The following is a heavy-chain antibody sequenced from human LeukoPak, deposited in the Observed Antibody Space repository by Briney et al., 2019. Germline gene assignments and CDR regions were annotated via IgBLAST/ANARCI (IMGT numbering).Heavy chain of an antibody. D-gene: IGHD1-26*01. J-gene: IGHJ3*02. CDR3: ARAKVDPIVGATGAYAFDI. CDR2: IGTAGDT. CDR1: GFTFSSYD. V-gene: IGHV3-13*01. Sequence: GGSLRLSCAASGFTFSSYDMHWVRQATGKGLEWVSAIGTAGDTYYPGSVKGRFTISRENAKNSLYLQMNSLRAGDTAVYYCARAKVDPIVGATGAYAFDIWGQGTMVTVSS.